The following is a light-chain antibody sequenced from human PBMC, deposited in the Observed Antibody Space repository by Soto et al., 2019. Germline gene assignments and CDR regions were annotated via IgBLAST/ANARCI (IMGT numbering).Light chain of an antibody. CDR1: QSISSW. J-gene: IGKJ4*01. V-gene: IGKV1-5*01. CDR2: RAS. CDR3: LQHKRYPLA. Sequence: DIQMTQSPSTLSASVGDRVTITWRASQSISSWLAWYQQKPGKAPKLLIYRASNLESGVPSRFSGSGSATEFTLTISSLQPEDFATYYCLQHKRYPLAFGGGTKVDIK.